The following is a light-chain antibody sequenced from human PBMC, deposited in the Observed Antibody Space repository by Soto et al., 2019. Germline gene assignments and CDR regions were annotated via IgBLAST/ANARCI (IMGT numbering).Light chain of an antibody. Sequence: QSVLTQPPSASGSPGHSVTLSCTGTSXDVGGYDFVSWYQQHAGRAPKLLIYEVSRRPSGVSNRFSGSKSGNTASLTISGLQAEDEAEYYCLLSYSGARLVFGTGTKVTVL. CDR1: SXDVGGYDF. J-gene: IGLJ1*01. V-gene: IGLV2-8*01. CDR3: LLSYSGARLV. CDR2: EVS.